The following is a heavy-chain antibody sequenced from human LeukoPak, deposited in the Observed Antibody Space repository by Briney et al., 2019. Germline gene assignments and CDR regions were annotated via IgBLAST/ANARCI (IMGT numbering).Heavy chain of an antibody. Sequence: ASVKVSCKASGYPLTGYYIHWVRQAPGQGLEWMGWINGNTGGTNYAQKFQGRVTMTRDTSSSTAYMELSRLRSDDTAIYYCARDRNPRPSVMSFGEVFAYFYMDVWGKGTTVTVSS. CDR3: ARDRNPRPSVMSFGEVFAYFYMDV. CDR2: INGNTGGT. CDR1: GYPLTGYY. V-gene: IGHV1-2*02. D-gene: IGHD3-16*02. J-gene: IGHJ6*03.